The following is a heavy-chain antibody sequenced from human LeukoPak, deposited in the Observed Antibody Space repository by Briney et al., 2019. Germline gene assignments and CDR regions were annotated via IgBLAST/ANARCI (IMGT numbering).Heavy chain of an antibody. CDR2: ISSGSTI. V-gene: IGHV3-69-1*02. D-gene: IGHD2-15*01. CDR3: VQESSSLLRSYFDY. CDR1: GFSFSNAW. Sequence: PGGSLRLSCAASGFSFSNAWMSWVRQAPGKGLEWVSYISSGSTIYYADSVKGRFTISRDNAKNSLYLQMNSLRAEDTAVYYCVQESSSLLRSYFDYWGQGTLVTVSS. J-gene: IGHJ4*02.